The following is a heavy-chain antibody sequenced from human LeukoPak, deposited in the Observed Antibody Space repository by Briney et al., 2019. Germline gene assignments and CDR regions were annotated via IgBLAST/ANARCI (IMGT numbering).Heavy chain of an antibody. V-gene: IGHV3-9*01. CDR1: GFTFDDYA. Sequence: GGSLRLSCTASGFTFDDYAMHWVRQAPGKGLEWVSGISWNSGSIGYADSVKGRFTISRDNAKNSLYLQMNSLRAEDTALYYCAKDAVGATDYYYYYMDVWGKGTTVTVSS. D-gene: IGHD1-26*01. CDR3: AKDAVGATDYYYYYMDV. CDR2: ISWNSGSI. J-gene: IGHJ6*03.